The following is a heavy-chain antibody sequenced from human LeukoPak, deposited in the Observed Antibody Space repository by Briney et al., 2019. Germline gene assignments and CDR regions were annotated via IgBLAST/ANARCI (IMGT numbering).Heavy chain of an antibody. CDR3: ARDLYDIQGH. CDR1: GFTFSSYE. D-gene: IGHD3-9*01. Sequence: GGSLRLSCAASGFTFSSYEMNWVRQAPGKGLEWISYITSNGNSVYYAASVKGRFTISRDNAKNSLYLQVNSLTAEDAAVYYCARDLYDIQGHWGQGTLVTVSS. J-gene: IGHJ4*02. CDR2: ITSNGNSV. V-gene: IGHV3-48*03.